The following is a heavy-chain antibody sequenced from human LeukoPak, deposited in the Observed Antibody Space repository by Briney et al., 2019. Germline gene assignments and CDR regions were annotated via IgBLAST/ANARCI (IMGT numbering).Heavy chain of an antibody. D-gene: IGHD6-13*01. J-gene: IGHJ6*03. CDR3: ARDREEYSSSWSVYYYYYYMDV. CDR2: INSDGSST. Sequence: GGSLRLSCAASGFTFSSYWMHWVRQAPGKGLVWVSRINSDGSSTSYADSVKGRFTISRDSAKNTLYLQMNSLRAEDTAVYYCARDREEYSSSWSVYYYYYYMDVWGKGTTVTVSS. V-gene: IGHV3-74*01. CDR1: GFTFSSYW.